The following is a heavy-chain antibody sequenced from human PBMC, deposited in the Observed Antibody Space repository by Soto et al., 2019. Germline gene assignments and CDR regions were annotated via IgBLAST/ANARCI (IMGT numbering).Heavy chain of an antibody. J-gene: IGHJ5*02. D-gene: IGHD2-15*01. CDR2: ISSNSSSI. Sequence: EVQLVESGGGLVKPGGSLRLSCAASGFTFSNYKMNWVRQAPGKGLEWVSSISSNSSSIYYADSVKGRFTISRDNAKNSLYLQMNNLRAEDTAVYYCARGLLDWFGAATSYHWGQGTLVTVSS. V-gene: IGHV3-21*01. CDR1: GFTFSNYK. CDR3: ARGLLDWFGAATSYH.